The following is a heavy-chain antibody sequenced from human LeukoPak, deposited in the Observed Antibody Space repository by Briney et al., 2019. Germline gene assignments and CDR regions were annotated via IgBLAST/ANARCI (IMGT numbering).Heavy chain of an antibody. CDR1: GGSFSGYY. J-gene: IGHJ4*02. CDR3: ARAPPYYYDSSGQY. CDR2: IYHSGST. V-gene: IGHV4-34*01. D-gene: IGHD3-22*01. Sequence: PSETLSLTCAVYGGSFSGYYWSWIRQPPGKGLEWIGEIYHSGSTNYNPSLKSRVTISVDKSKNQFSLKLSSVTAADTAVYYCARAPPYYYDSSGQYWGQGTLVTVSS.